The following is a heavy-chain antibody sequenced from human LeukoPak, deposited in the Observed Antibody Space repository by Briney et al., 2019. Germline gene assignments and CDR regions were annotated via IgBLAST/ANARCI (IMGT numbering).Heavy chain of an antibody. CDR2: ISDGGGIT. V-gene: IGHV3-23*01. CDR3: AKAITLTTRGAFHI. CDR1: GFAFNSYA. D-gene: IGHD1-20*01. Sequence: GGSLRLSCAASGFAFNSYAMSWVRQAPGKGLDLVSSISDGGGITYYADSVKGRFTISIDNSRNTVYLKMNSLRAEDTALYYCAKAITLTTRGAFHIWGQGTMVTVSS. J-gene: IGHJ3*02.